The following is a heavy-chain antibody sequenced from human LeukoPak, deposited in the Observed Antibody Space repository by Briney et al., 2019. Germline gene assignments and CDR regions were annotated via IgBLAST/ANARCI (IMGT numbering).Heavy chain of an antibody. V-gene: IGHV3-7*01. D-gene: IGHD2-2*02. J-gene: IGHJ4*02. CDR1: GFTFSSYW. CDR3: AKDRGIVVVPAAIDY. CDR2: IKQDGSEK. Sequence: SGGSLRLSCAASGFTFSSYWMSWVRQAPGKGLEWVANIKQDGSEKYYVDSVKGRFTISRDNAKNSLYLQMNSLRAEDTAVYYCAKDRGIVVVPAAIDYWGQGTLVTVSS.